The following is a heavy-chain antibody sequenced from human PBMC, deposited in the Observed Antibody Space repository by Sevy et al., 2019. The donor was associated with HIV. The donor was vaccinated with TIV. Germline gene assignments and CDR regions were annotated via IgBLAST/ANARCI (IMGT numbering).Heavy chain of an antibody. D-gene: IGHD2-2*01. J-gene: IGHJ6*02. Sequence: GGSLRLSCAASGFTFSSYRMNWVRQAPGKGLEWVSSISSSSNYIYYADLVKGRFTISRDNAKNSLYLQMNSLRAEDTAVYFCATYCSSTTCYTGYGYHSRRGMDFWGQGTTVTVSS. V-gene: IGHV3-21*01. CDR3: ATYCSSTTCYTGYGYHSRRGMDF. CDR2: ISSSSNYI. CDR1: GFTFSSYR.